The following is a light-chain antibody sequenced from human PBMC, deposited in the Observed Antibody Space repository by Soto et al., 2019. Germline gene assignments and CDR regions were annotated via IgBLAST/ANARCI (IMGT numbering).Light chain of an antibody. CDR3: QQYGSSPRYT. CDR2: GAS. V-gene: IGKV3-20*01. CDR1: QSVSSSY. Sequence: EIVLTQSPGTLSLSPGERATLSCRASQSVSSSYLAWYQQKPGQAPRLLIYGASCRATGIPDRFSGSGCGTDFTLTISRLEPEDLAVYYCQQYGSSPRYTFGQGTKLEIK. J-gene: IGKJ2*01.